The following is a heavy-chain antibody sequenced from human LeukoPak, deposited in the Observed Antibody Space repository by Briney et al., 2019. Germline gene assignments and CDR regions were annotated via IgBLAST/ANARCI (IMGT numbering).Heavy chain of an antibody. CDR2: ISRGGSPI. J-gene: IGHJ4*02. D-gene: IGHD3-3*01. V-gene: IGHV3-48*03. CDR1: GFTFSSYE. Sequence: GRSLRLSCAASGFTFSSYEMNWVRQAPGKGLEWVSSISRGGSPIFYADSVRGRFTTSRDNAKKSLFLQMTSLRAEDTAVYYCTRVSWRGEIFWGQGTLVSVSS. CDR3: TRVSWRGEIF.